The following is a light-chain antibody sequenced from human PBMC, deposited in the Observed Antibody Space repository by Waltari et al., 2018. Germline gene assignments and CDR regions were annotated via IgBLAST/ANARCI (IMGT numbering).Light chain of an antibody. V-gene: IGLV2-14*01. Sequence: QSALTQPASASGSPGQSITISCTGTSSDIGGYNYVSWYQQYPGEAPKVVIYDVNSRPSGVSNRFAGSKSGNTASLTISGLQAEDEADYYCNSHSSSDTPSVFGGGTKLTVL. CDR2: DVN. J-gene: IGLJ3*02. CDR3: NSHSSSDTPSV. CDR1: SSDIGGYNY.